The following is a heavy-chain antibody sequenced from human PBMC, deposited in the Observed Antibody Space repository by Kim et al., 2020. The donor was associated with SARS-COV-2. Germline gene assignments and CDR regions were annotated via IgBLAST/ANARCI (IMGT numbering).Heavy chain of an antibody. V-gene: IGHV4-34*01. J-gene: IGHJ4*02. CDR1: GESFSGYY. CDR3: ARYKGGSTIRFDY. D-gene: IGHD3-9*01. CDR2: INPNGDI. Sequence: SETPSLTCAVYGESFSGYYWNWIRQTPGRGLEWIGEINPNGDINYNPSLGSRVTMSVDTSKNQFSLKLNSVTAADTAVYYCARYKGGSTIRFDYWGQGT.